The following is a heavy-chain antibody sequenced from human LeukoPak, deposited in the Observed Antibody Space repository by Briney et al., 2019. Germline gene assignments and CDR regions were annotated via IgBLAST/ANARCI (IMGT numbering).Heavy chain of an antibody. Sequence: PGGPLRLSCAASGFTFSSYSMNWVRQAPGKGLEWVSSISSSSSYIYYADSVKGRFTISRDNAKNSLYLQMNSLRAEDTAVYYCARDDDYGDYEGFDYWGQGTLVTVSS. CDR3: ARDDDYGDYEGFDY. D-gene: IGHD4-17*01. V-gene: IGHV3-21*01. J-gene: IGHJ4*02. CDR2: ISSSSSYI. CDR1: GFTFSSYS.